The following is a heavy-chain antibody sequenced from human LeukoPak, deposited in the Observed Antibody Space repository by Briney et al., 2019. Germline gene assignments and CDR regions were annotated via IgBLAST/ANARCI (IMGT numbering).Heavy chain of an antibody. CDR2: ITYDGSNK. Sequence: GVCLRLSCAASGFTFSSYGMHWVRQAPGKGLEWVTVITYDGSNKYYADSVKGQFAISRDNSKNTLYLQMNSLRAEDTAVYYCAKYRSGGYSYGGFDYWGQGTLVTVSS. D-gene: IGHD5-18*01. V-gene: IGHV3-30*18. J-gene: IGHJ4*02. CDR1: GFTFSSYG. CDR3: AKYRSGGYSYGGFDY.